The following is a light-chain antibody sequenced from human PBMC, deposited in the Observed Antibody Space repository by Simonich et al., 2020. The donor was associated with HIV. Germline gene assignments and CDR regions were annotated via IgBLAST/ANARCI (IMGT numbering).Light chain of an antibody. CDR3: QSYDSSLSAL. J-gene: IGLJ3*02. Sequence: SVLTQPPSASGTPGPRVTISCSGSSSNIGSDTVNWSQQLPGTAPKLLIYRNNRRPSGVPDRFSGSKSGTSASLAITGLQAEDEADYYCQSYDSSLSALFGGGTKLTVL. CDR1: SSNIGSDT. CDR2: RNN. V-gene: IGLV1-44*01.